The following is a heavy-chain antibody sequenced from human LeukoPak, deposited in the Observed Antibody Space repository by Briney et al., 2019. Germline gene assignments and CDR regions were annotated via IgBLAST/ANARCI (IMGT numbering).Heavy chain of an antibody. CDR1: GFTFGSYS. Sequence: GGSLRLSCAASGFTFGSYSMNWVRQAPGKGLEWVSYISSSSTIYYADSVKGRFTISRDNAKNSLYLQMNSLRDEDTAVYYCAREDLWYWGQGTLVTVSS. V-gene: IGHV3-48*02. CDR2: ISSSSTI. D-gene: IGHD3-10*01. J-gene: IGHJ4*02. CDR3: AREDLWY.